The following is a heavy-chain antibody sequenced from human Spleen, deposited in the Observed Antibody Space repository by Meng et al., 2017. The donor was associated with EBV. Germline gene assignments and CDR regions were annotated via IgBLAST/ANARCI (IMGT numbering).Heavy chain of an antibody. Sequence: HLVESGAEVKKAGASGQGTRKACGYTFTNFGNRWVQQAPGQGLEWMGWISVYNGNTNYAQKLQGRVTMTTDTSTSTAHMELRSLRSDDTAVYFCARDGPGYGYFDFWGQGSLVTVSS. CDR3: ARDGPGYGYFDF. D-gene: IGHD1-1*01. J-gene: IGHJ4*02. CDR2: ISVYNGNT. V-gene: IGHV1-18*01. CDR1: GYTFTNFG.